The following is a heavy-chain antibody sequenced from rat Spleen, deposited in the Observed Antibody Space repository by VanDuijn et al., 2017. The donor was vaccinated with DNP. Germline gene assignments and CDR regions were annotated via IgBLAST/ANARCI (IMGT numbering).Heavy chain of an antibody. CDR3: ARIGNYDVMDA. CDR1: GLSLTSNS. J-gene: IGHJ4*01. Sequence: QVQLKESGPGLVQPSQTLSLTCTVSGLSLTSNSVSWIRQPPGKGLEWMGIIWSNVGTDYNSAIKSRLSISRDTSKSKVFLKMNRLQTEDTAIYFCARIGNYDVMDAWGQGASVTVSS. CDR2: IWSNVGT. V-gene: IGHV2-47*01.